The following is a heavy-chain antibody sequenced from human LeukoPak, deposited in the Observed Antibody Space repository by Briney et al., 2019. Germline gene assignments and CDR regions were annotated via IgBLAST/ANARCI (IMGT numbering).Heavy chain of an antibody. V-gene: IGHV1-69*01. CDR3: ARGFAYSSSWFWFDP. CDR1: GGTFSSYA. CDR2: IIPIFGTA. D-gene: IGHD6-13*01. Sequence: GSSVKVSCKASGGTFSSYAISWVRQAPGQGLEWMGGIIPIFGTANYAQKFQGRVTITADESTSTAYMELSSLRSEDTAVYYRARGFAYSSSWFWFDPWGQGTLVTVSS. J-gene: IGHJ5*02.